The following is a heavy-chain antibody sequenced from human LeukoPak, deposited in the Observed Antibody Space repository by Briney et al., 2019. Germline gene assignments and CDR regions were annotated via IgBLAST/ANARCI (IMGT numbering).Heavy chain of an antibody. CDR1: EHTFTNCY. Sequence: ASVKVSCTAAEHTFTNCYMHWVRQSPGQGLEWMGIINPSGGSTSYAQKFQGRVTMTRDTSTTTVYTELSSLRSEDTAVYYCARVKPNYYDRSAYGTLAIWGQGTMVTVSS. CDR3: ARVKPNYYDRSAYGTLAI. V-gene: IGHV1-46*01. J-gene: IGHJ3*02. CDR2: INPSGGST. D-gene: IGHD3-22*01.